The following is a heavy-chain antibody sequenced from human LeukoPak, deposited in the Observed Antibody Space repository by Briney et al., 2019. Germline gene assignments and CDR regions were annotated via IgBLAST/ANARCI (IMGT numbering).Heavy chain of an antibody. CDR3: ARHTYRSPIRYCSGGSCYAFDY. V-gene: IGHV4-34*01. J-gene: IGHJ4*02. CDR1: GGSFSGYY. Sequence: SETLSLTCAVYGGSFSGYYWSWLRQPPGKGLEWIGEINHSGSTNYNPSLKSRVTISVDTSKNQFSLKLSSVTAADTAVYYCARHTYRSPIRYCSGGSCYAFDYWGQGTLVTVSS. D-gene: IGHD2-15*01. CDR2: INHSGST.